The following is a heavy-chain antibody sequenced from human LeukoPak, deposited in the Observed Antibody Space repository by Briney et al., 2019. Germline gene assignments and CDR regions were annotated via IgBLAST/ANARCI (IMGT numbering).Heavy chain of an antibody. Sequence: GGSLRLSCAASGFTFSSYSMNWVRQAPGKGLEWVSSIGSSSSYIYYADSVKGRFTISRDNAKNSLYLQMNSLRAEDTAVYYCASSSLDSGGYYFDYWGQGTLVTVSS. CDR1: GFTFSSYS. V-gene: IGHV3-21*01. CDR3: ASSSLDSGGYYFDY. D-gene: IGHD1-26*01. J-gene: IGHJ4*02. CDR2: IGSSSSYI.